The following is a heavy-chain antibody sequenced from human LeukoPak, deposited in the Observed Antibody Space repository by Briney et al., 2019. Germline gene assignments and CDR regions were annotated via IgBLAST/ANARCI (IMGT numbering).Heavy chain of an antibody. CDR1: GFTFSSYT. D-gene: IGHD3-3*01. Sequence: PGGSLRLSCAASGFTFSSYTMNWVRQAPGKGLEWVSIISSGSSYIHYADSVKGRFTISRDNAKNSLYLQMNSLRAEDTAVYYCARGLTPTPYYDFWSGYYSVSTRGAFDIWGQGTMVTVSS. J-gene: IGHJ3*02. CDR3: ARGLTPTPYYDFWSGYYSVSTRGAFDI. CDR2: ISSGSSYI. V-gene: IGHV3-21*04.